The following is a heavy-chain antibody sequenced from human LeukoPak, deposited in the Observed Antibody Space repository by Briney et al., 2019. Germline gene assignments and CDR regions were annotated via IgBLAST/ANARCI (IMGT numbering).Heavy chain of an antibody. CDR3: AKATGVIGGYFDY. V-gene: IGHV3-53*01. D-gene: IGHD7-27*01. Sequence: PGGSLRLSCAASGFTVSSNYMSWVRQAPGKGLEWVSVIYSGGSTYYADSVKGRFTISRDNSNNTLYLQMSSLRAEDTAVYYCAKATGVIGGYFDYWGQGTLVTVSS. CDR2: IYSGGST. CDR1: GFTVSSNY. J-gene: IGHJ4*02.